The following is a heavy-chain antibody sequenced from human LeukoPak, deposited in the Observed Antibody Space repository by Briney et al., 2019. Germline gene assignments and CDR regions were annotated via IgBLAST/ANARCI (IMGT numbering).Heavy chain of an antibody. CDR3: ANQQWLAPGWFDP. V-gene: IGHV3-23*01. D-gene: IGHD6-19*01. J-gene: IGHJ5*02. CDR1: GFTFSNYA. Sequence: PGGSLRLSCAASGFTFSNYAMSWVRQAPGKGLEWVSAISGSGGSTYYADSVKGRFTISRDNSKNTLYLQMNSLRAEDTAVYYCANQQWLAPGWFDPWGQGTLVTVSS. CDR2: ISGSGGST.